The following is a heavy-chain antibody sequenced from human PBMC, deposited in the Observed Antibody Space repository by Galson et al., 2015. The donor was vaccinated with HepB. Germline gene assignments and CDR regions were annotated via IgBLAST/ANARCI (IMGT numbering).Heavy chain of an antibody. CDR3: ARTLLVVATIGEAWFDP. Sequence: PALVKPTQTLTLTCTFSGFSLSTSGMCVSWIRQPPGKALEWLTLIDWDDDKYYSTSLKTRLTISKDTSKNQVVLTMTNMDPVDTATYYCARTLLVVATIGEAWFDPWSQGTLVTVSS. D-gene: IGHD5-12*01. CDR2: IDWDDDK. V-gene: IGHV2-70*01. CDR1: GFSLSTSGMC. J-gene: IGHJ5*02.